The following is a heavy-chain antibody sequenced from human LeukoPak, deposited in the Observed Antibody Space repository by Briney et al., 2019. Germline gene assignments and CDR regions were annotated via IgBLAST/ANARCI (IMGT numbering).Heavy chain of an antibody. CDR1: GGSISSSSYY. V-gene: IGHV4-39*02. D-gene: IGHD6-13*01. Sequence: SETLSLTCTVSGGSISSSSYYWGWIRQPPGKGLEWIGSIYYSGSTYYNPSLKSRVTISVDTSKNQFFLKLSSVTAADTAVYYCARDRIAAAGDLDYWGQGTLVTVSS. J-gene: IGHJ4*02. CDR2: IYYSGST. CDR3: ARDRIAAAGDLDY.